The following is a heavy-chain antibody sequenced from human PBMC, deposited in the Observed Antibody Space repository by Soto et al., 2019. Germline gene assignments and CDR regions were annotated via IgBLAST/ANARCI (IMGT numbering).Heavy chain of an antibody. V-gene: IGHV1-2*04. Sequence: VKVSCKASGYTFTGYYMHWVRQAPGQGLEWMRWINPNSGGTNYAQKFQGWVTMTRDTSISTAYMELSRLRSDDTAVYYCARDLDSSSWYGAFDIWGQGTMVTVSS. CDR1: GYTFTGYY. J-gene: IGHJ3*02. D-gene: IGHD6-13*01. CDR3: ARDLDSSSWYGAFDI. CDR2: INPNSGGT.